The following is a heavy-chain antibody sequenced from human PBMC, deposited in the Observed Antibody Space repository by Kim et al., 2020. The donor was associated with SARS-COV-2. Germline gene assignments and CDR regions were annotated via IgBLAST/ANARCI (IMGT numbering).Heavy chain of an antibody. CDR2: ISYDGSNK. Sequence: GSLRLSCAASGFTFSSYGLHWVRQAPGKGLQWVAVISYDGSNKYYVDSVKGRFTISRDNSKNTLFLQMNSLRAEDTAVYYCAKDRGYCTDGVCSRVDYWGRGTLVTVSS. V-gene: IGHV3-30*18. CDR1: GFTFSSYG. J-gene: IGHJ4*02. CDR3: AKDRGYCTDGVCSRVDY. D-gene: IGHD2-8*01.